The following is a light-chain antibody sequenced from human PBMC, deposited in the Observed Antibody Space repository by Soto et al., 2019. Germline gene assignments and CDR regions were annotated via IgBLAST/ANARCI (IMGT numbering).Light chain of an antibody. CDR2: AGY. Sequence: IQLTQSTSSLSASVEVRVTIACRASQGINTFLAWYQQKPGRAPRLLIYAGYTLQSGVASRFSGSGSGTDFTLTISSLQSEDFATYYCQQLNSYPITFGQGTRLEI. J-gene: IGKJ5*01. V-gene: IGKV1-9*01. CDR1: QGINTF. CDR3: QQLNSYPIT.